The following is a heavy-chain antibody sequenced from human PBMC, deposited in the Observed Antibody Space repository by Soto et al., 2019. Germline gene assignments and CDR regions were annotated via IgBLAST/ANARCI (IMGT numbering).Heavy chain of an antibody. V-gene: IGHV5-51*01. D-gene: IGHD3-3*01. CDR3: ARHSPYYDFWSGYLDYYYYYMDV. CDR1: GYSFTSYW. CDR2: IYPGDSDT. J-gene: IGHJ6*03. Sequence: LGESLKISCKGSGYSFTSYWIGWVRQMPGKGLEWMGIIYPGDSDTRYSPSFQGQVTISADKSISTAYLQWSSPKASDTAMYYCARHSPYYDFWSGYLDYYYYYMDVWGKGTTVTVSS.